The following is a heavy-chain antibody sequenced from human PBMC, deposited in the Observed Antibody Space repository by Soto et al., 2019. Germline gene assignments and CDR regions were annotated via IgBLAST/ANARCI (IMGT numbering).Heavy chain of an antibody. CDR3: ATSPGIVGDPGY. D-gene: IGHD1-26*01. CDR1: GFTFSSYA. V-gene: IGHV3-23*01. J-gene: IGHJ4*02. CDR2: ISGSGGST. Sequence: GGSLRLSCAASGFTFSSYAMSWVRQAPGKGLEWVSAISGSGGSTYYADSVKGRFTISRDNSKNTLYLQMNSLRAEDTAVYYCATSPGIVGDPGYWGQGTLVTVSS.